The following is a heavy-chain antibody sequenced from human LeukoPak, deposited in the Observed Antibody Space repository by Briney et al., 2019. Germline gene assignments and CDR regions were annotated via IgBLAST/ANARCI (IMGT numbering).Heavy chain of an antibody. CDR3: ARGGYDYVWGSYRRQIPFDY. V-gene: IGHV4-34*01. D-gene: IGHD3-16*02. J-gene: IGHJ4*02. CDR1: VGSFSGYY. CDR2: INLSGST. Sequence: SETLSLTCAVYVGSFSGYYWSWIRQPPWKGLEWIGGINLSGSTNYNPSLKSRVTISVDTSKNQFSLKLSSVTAADTAVYYCARGGYDYVWGSYRRQIPFDYWGQGTLVTVSS.